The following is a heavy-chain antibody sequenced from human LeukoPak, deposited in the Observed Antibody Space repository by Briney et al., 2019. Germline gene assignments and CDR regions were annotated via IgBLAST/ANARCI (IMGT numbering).Heavy chain of an antibody. Sequence: GESLWISCQVSGYIFTNYWIGWVRQMPGKGLESLGIIYPADSDTTYSPSFQRHVSISADKSISTVYLQWSSLRASDTAMYYCARQSRDGSKTRGFYFDYWGQGTLGTVSS. CDR1: GYIFTNYW. CDR2: IYPADSDT. V-gene: IGHV5-51*01. D-gene: IGHD3-10*01. J-gene: IGHJ4*02. CDR3: ARQSRDGSKTRGFYFDY.